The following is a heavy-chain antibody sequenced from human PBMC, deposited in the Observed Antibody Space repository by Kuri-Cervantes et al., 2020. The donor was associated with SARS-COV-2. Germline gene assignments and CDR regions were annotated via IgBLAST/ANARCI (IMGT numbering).Heavy chain of an antibody. J-gene: IGHJ4*02. CDR1: GFTFGDYA. D-gene: IGHD3-16*01. V-gene: IGHV3-49*04. CDR3: TTPVWPYGY. CDR2: IRSKAYGGTT. Sequence: GESLKISCTASGFTFGDYAMSWVRQAPGKGLEWVGFIRSKAYGGTTEYAASVEGRFTISRDDSKSIAYLQMNSLKTEDTAVYYCTTPVWPYGYWGQGTLVTVSS.